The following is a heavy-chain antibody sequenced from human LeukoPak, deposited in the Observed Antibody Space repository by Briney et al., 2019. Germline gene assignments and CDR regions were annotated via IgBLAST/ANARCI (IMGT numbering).Heavy chain of an antibody. CDR3: ARERAVAGKLLVIAENWFDP. CDR2: IYTSGST. Sequence: SETLSLTCTVSGGSISSGSYYWSWIRQPAGKGLEWIGRIYTSGSTDCNPSLKSRVTISVDTSKNQFSLKLSSVTAADTAVYYCARERAVAGKLLVIAENWFDPWGQGTLVTVSS. J-gene: IGHJ5*02. CDR1: GGSISSGSYY. D-gene: IGHD6-19*01. V-gene: IGHV4-61*02.